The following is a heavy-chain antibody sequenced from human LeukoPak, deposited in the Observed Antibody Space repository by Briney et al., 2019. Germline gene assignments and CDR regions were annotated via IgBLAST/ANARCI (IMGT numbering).Heavy chain of an antibody. CDR1: GFTFSSYE. CDR3: ARDRSGEQWLGIDY. V-gene: IGHV3-48*03. CDR2: ISSSGSII. D-gene: IGHD6-19*01. J-gene: IGHJ4*02. Sequence: AGGSLRLSCAASGFTFSSYEMNWVRQAPGKGLEWVSYISSSGSIIYYADSVKGRFTISRDNSKNTLYLQMNSLRAEDTAVYYCARDRSGEQWLGIDYWGQGTLVTVSS.